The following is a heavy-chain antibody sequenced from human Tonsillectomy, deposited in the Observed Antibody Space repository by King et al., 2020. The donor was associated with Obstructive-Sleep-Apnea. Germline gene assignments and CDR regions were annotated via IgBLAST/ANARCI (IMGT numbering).Heavy chain of an antibody. CDR3: AKDDYYGSGSYYNPYYFDY. V-gene: IGHV3-23*04. D-gene: IGHD3-10*01. Sequence: VQLVESGGGLVQPGGSLRLSCAASGFTFSSYAMSWVRQAPGKGLEWVSAIIGSGGSTYVANSVKGRFTISRDNSKNTLYLQMNSLRAEDTAVYYCAKDDYYGSGSYYNPYYFDYWGQGTLVTVSS. J-gene: IGHJ4*02. CDR2: IIGSGGST. CDR1: GFTFSSYA.